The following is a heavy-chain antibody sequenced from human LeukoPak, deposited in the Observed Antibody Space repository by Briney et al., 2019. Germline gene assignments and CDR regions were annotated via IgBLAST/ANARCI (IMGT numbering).Heavy chain of an antibody. V-gene: IGHV3-33*01. J-gene: IGHJ1*01. Sequence: GRSLRLSCAASGFTFSNYGMHWVRQAPGKGLEWVAVIWYDGSNKYCSDSVKGRFTVSRDNSKNTLYLQMNSLRAEDTAVYYCATTASRGPQSAEYFQYWGQGTLVTVSS. CDR1: GFTFSNYG. CDR3: ATTASRGPQSAEYFQY. CDR2: IWYDGSNK.